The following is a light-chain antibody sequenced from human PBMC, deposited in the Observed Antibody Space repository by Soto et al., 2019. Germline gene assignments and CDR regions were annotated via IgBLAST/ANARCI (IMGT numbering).Light chain of an antibody. CDR3: QQYNNWPPVT. J-gene: IGKJ3*01. CDR2: GAS. V-gene: IGKV3-15*01. Sequence: EIVMTHSPATLSVSPLERAALXWMASQSVYNNLAWYQQKPGQAPRLLIYGASTRATGIPARFSGSGSGTEFTLTISSLQSEDFAVYYCQQYNNWPPVTFGPGTKVDIK. CDR1: QSVYNN.